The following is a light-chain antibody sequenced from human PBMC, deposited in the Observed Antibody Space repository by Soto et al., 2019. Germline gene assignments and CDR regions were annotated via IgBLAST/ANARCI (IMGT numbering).Light chain of an antibody. J-gene: IGLJ1*01. CDR1: SSNIGSNS. CDR3: AAWDDRLRGFL. CDR2: KNS. V-gene: IGLV1-47*01. Sequence: QSVLTQPPSASGTPGQRVTISCSGSSSNIGSNSVYWYQQLPGTAPKLLIVKNSQRPSGVPDRFSGSKSGTSASLAVSGLRSGDEADYYCAAWDDRLRGFLFGPGTKVTVL.